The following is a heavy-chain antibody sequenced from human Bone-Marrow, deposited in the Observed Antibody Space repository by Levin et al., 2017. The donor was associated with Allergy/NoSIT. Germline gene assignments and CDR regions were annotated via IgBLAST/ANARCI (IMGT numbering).Heavy chain of an antibody. Sequence: GGSLRLSCAASGFTFSSYAMHWVRQAPGKGLEWVAVISYDGSNKYYADSVKGRFTISRDNSKNTLYLQMNSLRAEDTAVYYCARDFSRDGHAFDIWGQGTMVTVSS. J-gene: IGHJ3*02. D-gene: IGHD5-24*01. CDR2: ISYDGSNK. CDR1: GFTFSSYA. CDR3: ARDFSRDGHAFDI. V-gene: IGHV3-30*04.